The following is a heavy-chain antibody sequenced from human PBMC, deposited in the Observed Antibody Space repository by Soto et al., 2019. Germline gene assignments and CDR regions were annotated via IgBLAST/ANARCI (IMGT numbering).Heavy chain of an antibody. Sequence: DSVKVSCKASGYTFTSYGISWVRQAPGQGLEWMGWISAYNGNTNYAQKLQGRVTMTTDTSTSTAYMELRSLRSDDTAVYYCASVIGTVYAIGAWWLHPWGPGTIVTL. CDR2: ISAYNGNT. CDR3: ASVIGTVYAIGAWWLHP. D-gene: IGHD2-8*01. V-gene: IGHV1-18*01. CDR1: GYTFTSYG. J-gene: IGHJ5*02.